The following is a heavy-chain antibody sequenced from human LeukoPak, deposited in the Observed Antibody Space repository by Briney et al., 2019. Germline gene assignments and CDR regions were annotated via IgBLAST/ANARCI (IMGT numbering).Heavy chain of an antibody. D-gene: IGHD1-26*01. CDR1: GYTFTNYD. Sequence: GASLKVSCKTSGYTFTNYDINWVRQATGQGLEWMGWMNPKSGNTGSAQRFQGRVTMTRDTSISTAYMELISLRSEDTAVYYCARVWGAIDYWGQGTLVTVSS. CDR2: MNPKSGNT. CDR3: ARVWGAIDY. V-gene: IGHV1-8*01. J-gene: IGHJ4*02.